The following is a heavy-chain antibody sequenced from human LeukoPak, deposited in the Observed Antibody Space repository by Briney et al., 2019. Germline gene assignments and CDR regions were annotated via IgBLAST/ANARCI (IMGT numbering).Heavy chain of an antibody. CDR1: GYSFTSYW. V-gene: IGHV5-51*01. D-gene: IGHD1-14*01. Sequence: GESLKISCKGSGYSFTSYWIGWVRQMPGKGLEWMGIIYPGDSDTRYSPSFQGQVTISADKSISTAYLQWSSLKASDTAMYYCAREYSGSTEPHPVGYWGQGTLVTVPS. CDR2: IYPGDSDT. CDR3: AREYSGSTEPHPVGY. J-gene: IGHJ4*02.